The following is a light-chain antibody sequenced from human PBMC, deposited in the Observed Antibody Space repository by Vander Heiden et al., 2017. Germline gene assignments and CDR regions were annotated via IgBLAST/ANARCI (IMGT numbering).Light chain of an antibody. CDR1: QGISNY. CDR2: AAS. J-gene: IGKJ4*01. CDR3: QKYNSALT. V-gene: IGKV1-27*01. Sequence: DIQMTQSPSSLSASVGDRVTITCRESQGISNYLAWYQQKPGKVPKLLIYAASTLQSGVPSRFSGSGSGTDFTLTISSLQPEDVATYYCQKYNSALTFGGGTKVEIK.